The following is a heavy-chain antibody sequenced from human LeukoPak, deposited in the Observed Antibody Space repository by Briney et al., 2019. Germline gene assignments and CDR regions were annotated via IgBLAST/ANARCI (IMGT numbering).Heavy chain of an antibody. CDR1: GGSISSYY. Sequence: SETLSLTCTVSGGSISSYYWSWIRQPPGKGLEWIGYIYYSGSTNYNPSLKSRVTISVDTSKNQFSLKLSSVTAADTAVYYCARDLRDLGDGMDVWGQGTTVTVSS. V-gene: IGHV4-59*01. CDR2: IYYSGST. CDR3: ARDLRDLGDGMDV. D-gene: IGHD1-26*01. J-gene: IGHJ6*02.